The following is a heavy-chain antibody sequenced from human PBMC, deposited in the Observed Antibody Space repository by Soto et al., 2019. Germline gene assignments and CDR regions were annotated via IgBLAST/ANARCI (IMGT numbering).Heavy chain of an antibody. J-gene: IGHJ4*02. CDR3: ARGRASGSYYLLDY. D-gene: IGHD3-10*01. Sequence: WASVKVSCKASGYTFTGYYLHWVRQAPGQGLEWMGCINPKSGATIYPQNFQGRVTMTRDTAIRTAYMEVSRLRSDDTAVYYCARGRASGSYYLLDYWGQGTLVTVSS. CDR1: GYTFTGYY. CDR2: INPKSGAT. V-gene: IGHV1-2*02.